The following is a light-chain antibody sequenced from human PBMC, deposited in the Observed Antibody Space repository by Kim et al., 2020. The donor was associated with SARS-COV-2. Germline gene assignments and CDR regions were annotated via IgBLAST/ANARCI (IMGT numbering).Light chain of an antibody. CDR3: AAWDDSINGPL. CDR1: TSNFATTN. Sequence: QSVLTQPPSASGAPGQRVTISCSGSTSNFATTNVYWYQQSPGTAPKLIIYKDSQRPSGVPDRFSGSKSGTSASLAISGLRSDDAANYYCAAWDDSINGPLFGGGTKVTVL. V-gene: IGLV1-47*01. J-gene: IGLJ2*01. CDR2: KDS.